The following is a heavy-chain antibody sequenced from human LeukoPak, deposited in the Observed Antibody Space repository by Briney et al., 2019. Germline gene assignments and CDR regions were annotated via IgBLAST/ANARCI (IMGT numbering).Heavy chain of an antibody. CDR1: GGSIISYR. J-gene: IGHJ6*04. V-gene: IGHV4-59*01. CDR3: ARDKYSGDVDV. CDR2: IYSSGAT. D-gene: IGHD2-21*01. Sequence: SETLSLTCTVSGGSIISYRWSWIRQTPEKGLEWIGYIYSSGATKYNPSLKSRVTISADMSKNQFSLKLTSVTAADTAIYYCARDKYSGDVDVWGTGTTVIVSS.